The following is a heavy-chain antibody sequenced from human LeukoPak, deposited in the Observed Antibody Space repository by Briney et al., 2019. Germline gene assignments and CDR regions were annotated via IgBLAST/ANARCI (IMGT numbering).Heavy chain of an antibody. V-gene: IGHV4-59*01. CDR3: ARGYSSSWNYLDY. J-gene: IGHJ4*02. Sequence: AETLSLTCTVSGGSISNYWWSWIRQPPGKGLEWMGYVFDRRSTNYNPSLKSRVTISVATSKKQFPLKVSSVTAAGTAVYYCARGYSSSWNYLDYWGQGTLVTVSS. CDR1: GGSISNYW. CDR2: VFDRRST. D-gene: IGHD6-13*01.